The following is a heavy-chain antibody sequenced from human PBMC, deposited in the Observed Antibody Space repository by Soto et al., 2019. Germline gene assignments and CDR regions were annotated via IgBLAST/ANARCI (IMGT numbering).Heavy chain of an antibody. CDR3: AKASGGGSCYSCYFDY. CDR2: ISYDGSNK. J-gene: IGHJ4*02. D-gene: IGHD2-15*01. Sequence: QVQLVESGGGVVQPGRSLRLSCAGSGFTFSTYGMHWVRQAPGKGLEWVAVISYDGSNKYYAHSVKGRFTISRDNSKNTLSLQMNSLRAEDTAVYYCAKASGGGSCYSCYFDYWGQGTLVTVSS. CDR1: GFTFSTYG. V-gene: IGHV3-30*18.